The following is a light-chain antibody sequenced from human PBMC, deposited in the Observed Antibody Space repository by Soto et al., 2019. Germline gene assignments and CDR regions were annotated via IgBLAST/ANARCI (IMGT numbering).Light chain of an antibody. CDR1: HSFGIN. Sequence: EIVFTQSPATLSLSPGDRATLSCRASHSFGINLAWYQQKHGPSPRLLIYDVSNRATGIPARFSGSGGGTDFTLTITSIEPEDFAAYYCHQRGGWPATFGQGTRVEIK. CDR3: HQRGGWPAT. V-gene: IGKV3-11*01. CDR2: DVS. J-gene: IGKJ1*01.